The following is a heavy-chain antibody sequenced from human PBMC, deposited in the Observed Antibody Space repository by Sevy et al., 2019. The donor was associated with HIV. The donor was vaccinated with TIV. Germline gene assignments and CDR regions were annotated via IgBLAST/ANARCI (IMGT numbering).Heavy chain of an antibody. Sequence: ASVMVSCKVSGYTLTQLSMHWVRQAPGEGPEWMATFDPEDGETFYAQKFQGRLTMTEDTSRHTAYMELSSLRSEDTAVYYCATTKDYYDSSGYPFDDWGQGTPVTVSS. J-gene: IGHJ4*02. V-gene: IGHV1-24*01. CDR1: GYTLTQLS. CDR3: ATTKDYYDSSGYPFDD. CDR2: FDPEDGET. D-gene: IGHD3-22*01.